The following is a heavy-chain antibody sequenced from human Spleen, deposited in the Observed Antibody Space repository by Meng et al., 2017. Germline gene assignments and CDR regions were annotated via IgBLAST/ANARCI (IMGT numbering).Heavy chain of an antibody. J-gene: IGHJ4*02. CDR2: IYSGGST. CDR1: GFTVSSNY. V-gene: IGHV3-53*01. D-gene: IGHD2-21*01. Sequence: GESLKISCAASGFTVSSNYMSWVRQAPGKGLEWVSVIYSGGSTYYADSVKGRFTISRDNSKNTLYLQMNSLRAEDTAVYYCAKSGPRHRYYFDYWGQGTLVTVSS. CDR3: AKSGPRHRYYFDY.